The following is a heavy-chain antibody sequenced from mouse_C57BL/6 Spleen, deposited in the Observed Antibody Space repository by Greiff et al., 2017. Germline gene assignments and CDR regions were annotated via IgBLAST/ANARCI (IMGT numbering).Heavy chain of an antibody. Sequence: QVQLQQPGAELVKPGASVKLSCKASGYTFTSYWMQWVKQRPGQGLEWIGEIDPSDSYTNYNQKFKGKATLTVDTSSSTAYMQLSSLTSEDSAVYYCAKGIPYFDYWGQGTTRTVSS. CDR3: AKGIPYFDY. V-gene: IGHV1-50*01. CDR2: IDPSDSYT. CDR1: GYTFTSYW. J-gene: IGHJ2*01.